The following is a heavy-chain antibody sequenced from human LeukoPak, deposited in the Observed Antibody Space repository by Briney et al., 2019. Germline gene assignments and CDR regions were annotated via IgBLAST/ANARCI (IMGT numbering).Heavy chain of an antibody. J-gene: IGHJ5*02. CDR3: ARCSSSWYFPDP. V-gene: IGHV3-11*01. D-gene: IGHD6-13*01. CDR1: GSTSGTYK. CDR2: ISYDGTTI. Sequence: PGGSLRLSCAASGSTSGTYKISWIRQAPGKGLDGVSYISYDGTTIYYADSEKGRFTVSRDNAKNSLSLQMNSLRAEDTAVYYCARCSSSWYFPDPWGQGTLVTVSS.